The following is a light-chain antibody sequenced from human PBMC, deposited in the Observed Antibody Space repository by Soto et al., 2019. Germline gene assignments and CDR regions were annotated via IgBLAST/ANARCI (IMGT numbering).Light chain of an antibody. CDR3: QQRSNWPPEYT. V-gene: IGKV3-11*01. CDR2: DAS. J-gene: IGKJ2*01. CDR1: QRVSTS. Sequence: EIVLTQSPATLSLSPGERATLSCRASQRVSTSLAWYQQKPGQAPRLLIYDASNRASGIPARFSGSGSGTDFTLTISSLEPEDFAVYYCQQRSNWPPEYTLGQGTKLEIK.